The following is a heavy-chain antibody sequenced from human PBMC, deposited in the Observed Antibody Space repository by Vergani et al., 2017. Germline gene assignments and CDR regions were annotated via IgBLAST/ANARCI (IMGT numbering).Heavy chain of an antibody. CDR1: GGTFSSYA. CDR2: MNPNSGNT. Sequence: QVQLVQSGAEVKKPGASVKVSCKASGGTFSSYAISWVRQAPGQGLEWMGWMNPNSGNTGSAQKFQGRVTMTRNTSISTAYMELSSLRSEDTAVYYCATGIPSGYLGYYFDYWGQGTLVTVSS. J-gene: IGHJ4*02. D-gene: IGHD3-22*01. V-gene: IGHV1-8*02. CDR3: ATGIPSGYLGYYFDY.